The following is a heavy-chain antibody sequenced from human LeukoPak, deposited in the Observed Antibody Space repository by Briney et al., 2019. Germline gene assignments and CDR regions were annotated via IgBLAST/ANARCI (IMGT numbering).Heavy chain of an antibody. CDR2: IDHNGGT. Sequence: SETLSLTCAVYGESFSGYYWSWIRQPPGKGLEWIGKIDHNGGTNYNPSLKSRATISLDTFNRQISLRLNSVTAADTALYYCARGVANLERRRNHYGLDAWGKGTTVTVSS. CDR3: ARGVANLERRRNHYGLDA. D-gene: IGHD1-1*01. V-gene: IGHV4-34*01. CDR1: GESFSGYY. J-gene: IGHJ6*04.